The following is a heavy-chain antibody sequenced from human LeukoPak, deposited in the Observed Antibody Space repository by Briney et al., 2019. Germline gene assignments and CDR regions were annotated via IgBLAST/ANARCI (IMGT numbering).Heavy chain of an antibody. CDR1: GFTFSSYS. CDR3: ARGSKYPWFDP. V-gene: IGHV3-48*01. D-gene: IGHD2-2*01. Sequence: GGSLRLSCAASGFTFSSYSMNWGRQAPGRGLEWVSYISSSSSTIYYADSVKGRFTISRDNAKNSLYLQMNSLRAEDTAVYYCARGSKYPWFDPWGQGTLVTVSS. J-gene: IGHJ5*02. CDR2: ISSSSSTI.